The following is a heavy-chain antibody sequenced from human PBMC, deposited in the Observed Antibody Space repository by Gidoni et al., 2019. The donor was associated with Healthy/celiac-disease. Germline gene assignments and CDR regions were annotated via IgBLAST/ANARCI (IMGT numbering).Heavy chain of an antibody. CDR3: ARHGKVDYSASGANFNMDV. CDR2: IYPGDSDT. J-gene: IGHJ6*02. CDR1: GYSFTDHW. V-gene: IGHV5-51*01. Sequence: EVQSVQSGAEVKKPGESLKISCKGSGYSFTDHWIGWVRQMPGKGLGWMGIIYPGDSDTRYGPSFRGQVTISADKSISTAYLQWNSLKASDTAVYYCARHGKVDYSASGANFNMDVWGQGTTVIVS. D-gene: IGHD3-10*01.